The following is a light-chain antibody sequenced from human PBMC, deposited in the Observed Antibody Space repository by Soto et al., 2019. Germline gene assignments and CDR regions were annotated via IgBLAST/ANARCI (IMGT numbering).Light chain of an antibody. J-gene: IGKJ1*01. CDR1: QDISYY. CDR3: QKYHSAPRT. V-gene: IGKV1-27*01. Sequence: DIQMTQSPSSLSASVGDRVTITCRANQDISYYLAWYQQKPGKVPRLLIYAASTLQSGFPSRFSGSGSGTDFTLTISSLQPEDIATYYCQKYHSAPRTFGQGTKVEIK. CDR2: AAS.